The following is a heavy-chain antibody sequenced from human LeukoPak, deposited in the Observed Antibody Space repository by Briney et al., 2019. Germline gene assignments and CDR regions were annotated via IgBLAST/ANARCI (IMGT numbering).Heavy chain of an antibody. Sequence: GASVKVSCKASGYTFTSYGISWVRQATGQGLEWMGWMNPNSGNTGYAQKFQGRVTITRNTSISTAYMELSSLRSEDTAVYYCARGRVFIMDLDYWGQGTLVTVSS. CDR3: ARGRVFIMDLDY. CDR1: GYTFTSYG. J-gene: IGHJ4*02. CDR2: MNPNSGNT. V-gene: IGHV1-8*01. D-gene: IGHD3-3*01.